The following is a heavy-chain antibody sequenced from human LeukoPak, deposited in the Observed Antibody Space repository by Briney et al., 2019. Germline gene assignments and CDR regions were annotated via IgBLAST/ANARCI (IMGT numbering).Heavy chain of an antibody. J-gene: IGHJ4*02. CDR2: IYTSGNT. Sequence: SETLSLTCTVSGDSISNYHWSWIRQPAGKGLEWVGRIYTSGNTNYNPSLKGRVTISVDKSKNQLSLKLSSVTAADTAVYYCARKDGDFWGQGTLVTVSS. CDR3: ARKDGDF. CDR1: GDSISNYH. V-gene: IGHV4-4*07.